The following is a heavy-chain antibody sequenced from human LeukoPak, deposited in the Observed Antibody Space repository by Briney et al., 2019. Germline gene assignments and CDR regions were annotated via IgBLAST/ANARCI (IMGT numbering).Heavy chain of an antibody. D-gene: IGHD3-22*01. CDR3: ARSYYYDSSGPLDY. V-gene: IGHV4-59*01. CDR2: IYYSGST. J-gene: IGHJ4*02. Sequence: SETLSLTCTVSGGSISSYYWSWIRQPPGKGLEWIGYIYYSGSTNYNPSLKSRVTISVDTSKNQFSLKLSFVTAADTAVYYCARSYYYDSSGPLDYWGQGTLVTVSS. CDR1: GGSISSYY.